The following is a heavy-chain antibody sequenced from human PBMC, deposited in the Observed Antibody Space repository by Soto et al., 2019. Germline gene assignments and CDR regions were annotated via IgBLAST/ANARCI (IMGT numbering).Heavy chain of an antibody. Sequence: GGSLRLSCAASGFTFDDYTMHWVRQAPGKGLEWVSLISWDGGSTYYADSVKGRFTISRDNSKNSLYLQMNSLRTEDTALYYCATHNIWYLGPYGMDVWGQGTTVTVSS. CDR3: ATHNIWYLGPYGMDV. J-gene: IGHJ6*02. D-gene: IGHD6-13*01. V-gene: IGHV3-43*01. CDR2: ISWDGGST. CDR1: GFTFDDYT.